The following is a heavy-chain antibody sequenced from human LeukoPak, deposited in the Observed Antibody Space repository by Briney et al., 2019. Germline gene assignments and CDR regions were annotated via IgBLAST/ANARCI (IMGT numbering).Heavy chain of an antibody. CDR2: INTDGSST. Sequence: GGSLRLSCAASGFIFSNYWMHWVRQAPGKGLVWVSHINTDGSSTTYADSVKGRFTISRDNAKNTLYLQMNSLRAEDTAVYYCARVGYCSSTSCYAVDYWGQRTLVTVSS. CDR3: ARVGYCSSTSCYAVDY. J-gene: IGHJ4*02. V-gene: IGHV3-74*01. CDR1: GFIFSNYW. D-gene: IGHD2-2*01.